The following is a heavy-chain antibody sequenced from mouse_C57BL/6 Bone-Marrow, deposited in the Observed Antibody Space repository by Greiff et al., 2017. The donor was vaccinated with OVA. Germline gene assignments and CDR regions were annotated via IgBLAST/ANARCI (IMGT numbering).Heavy chain of an antibody. J-gene: IGHJ2*01. V-gene: IGHV1-55*01. CDR1: GYTFTRYW. Sequence: QVQLKQPGAELVKPGASVKMSCKASGYTFTRYWITWVKQRPGQGLEWIGAIYPGSGSTHSNEKFTSKATLTVDTSSSTAYMQLSSLTSEDSAVYYCAKLGRPLFDYWGQGTTLTVSS. CDR3: AKLGRPLFDY. D-gene: IGHD4-1*01. CDR2: IYPGSGST.